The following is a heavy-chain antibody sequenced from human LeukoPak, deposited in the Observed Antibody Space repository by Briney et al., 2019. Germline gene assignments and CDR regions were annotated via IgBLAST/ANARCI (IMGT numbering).Heavy chain of an antibody. CDR1: GFTFSRHG. Sequence: PGGSLRLSCAASGFTFSRHGMSWVRQAPGKGLEWVSAISGSGGSTYYADSVKGRFTISRDNSKNTLYLQMNSLRAEDTAVYYCAKRPGYYYDSSGYYQPTDYWGQGTLVTVSS. D-gene: IGHD3-22*01. CDR3: AKRPGYYYDSSGYYQPTDY. J-gene: IGHJ4*02. V-gene: IGHV3-23*01. CDR2: ISGSGGST.